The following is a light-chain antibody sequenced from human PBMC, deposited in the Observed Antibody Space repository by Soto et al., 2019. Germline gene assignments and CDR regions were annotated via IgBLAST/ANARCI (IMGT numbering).Light chain of an antibody. J-gene: IGLJ1*01. CDR2: ANT. V-gene: IGLV1-40*01. Sequence: QRVLTLAPSVSGAPGQRFTISCTGSISNIRATYDVQWHQPIPGTAPKLLIYANTNRPSGVPDRFSGSKYGTSASLAITGLQAEEEADYYCQSYDSSLSGYVFGTGTKVTVL. CDR1: ISNIRATYD. CDR3: QSYDSSLSGYV.